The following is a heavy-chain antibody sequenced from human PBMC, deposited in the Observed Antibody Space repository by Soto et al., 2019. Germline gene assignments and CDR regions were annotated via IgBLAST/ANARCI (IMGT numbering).Heavy chain of an antibody. J-gene: IGHJ4*02. CDR2: ISWNSAII. D-gene: IGHD1-26*01. Sequence: EVQLVESGGALVQPGRSLRLSCVGSGFSFEDHGMHWVRQAPGKGLEWVSAISWNSAIIDYGDSVWGRFTTSRDNAKNSVYLHMNDLRVEDTAFYYCGKAVVGSPTNWLNYFDYWGQGILVTVSS. V-gene: IGHV3-9*01. CDR3: GKAVVGSPTNWLNYFDY. CDR1: GFSFEDHG.